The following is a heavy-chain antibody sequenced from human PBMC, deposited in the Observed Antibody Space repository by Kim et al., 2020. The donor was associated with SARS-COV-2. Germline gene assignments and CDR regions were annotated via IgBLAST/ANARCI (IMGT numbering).Heavy chain of an antibody. D-gene: IGHD1-26*01. V-gene: IGHV3-23*01. Sequence: GSLRLSCVVSGFTFDNFAMSWVRHTPGKGLEWVSGIGGRDGRTFYGDSVKGRFIISRDNSRNTLYLQMNSLRGEDTAVYYCVKYSGNWFD. CDR3: VKYSGNWFD. CDR1: GFTFDNFA. J-gene: IGHJ5*02. CDR2: IGGRDGRT.